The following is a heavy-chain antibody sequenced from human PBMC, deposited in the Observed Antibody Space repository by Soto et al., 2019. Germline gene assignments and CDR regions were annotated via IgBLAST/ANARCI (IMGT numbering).Heavy chain of an antibody. CDR2: IRSKAYGGTT. CDR1: GFTFGDYA. J-gene: IGHJ6*02. D-gene: IGHD3-10*01. CDR3: TRDHPGRGSGRKEPYYYYGMDV. Sequence: PGGSLRLSCTASGFTFGDYAMSWFRQAPGKGLEWVGFIRSKAYGGTTEYAASVKGRFTISRDDSKSIAYLQMNSLKTEDTAVYYCTRDHPGRGSGRKEPYYYYGMDVWGQGTTVTVSS. V-gene: IGHV3-49*03.